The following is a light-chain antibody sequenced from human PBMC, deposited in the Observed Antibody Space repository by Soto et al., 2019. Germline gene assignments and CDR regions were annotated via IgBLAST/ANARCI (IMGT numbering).Light chain of an antibody. J-gene: IGKJ1*01. CDR1: QSVSNN. V-gene: IGKV3-15*01. Sequence: IVCTQSPGTLSLSQGERATLSCRASQSVSNNLAWYQQRPGQAPRLLMFGASTRATGIPARFSGSGSGTEFTLTISSLQPDDFATYYCQHYNSYSEAFGQRTKVDI. CDR2: GAS. CDR3: QHYNSYSEA.